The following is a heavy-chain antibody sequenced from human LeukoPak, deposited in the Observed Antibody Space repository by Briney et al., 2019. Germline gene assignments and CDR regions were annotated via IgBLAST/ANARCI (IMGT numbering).Heavy chain of an antibody. J-gene: IGHJ4*02. Sequence: PGGSLRLSCAASGFSFSSCSMNWVRQAPGKGLEWLSYISSTSSAIYYADSLKGRFTISRDNAKNSLYLQMDSLRAEDTAVYYCARVIGSYGDSAYWGQGTLATVSS. D-gene: IGHD3-16*01. CDR3: ARVIGSYGDSAY. CDR2: ISSTSSAI. V-gene: IGHV3-48*04. CDR1: GFSFSSCS.